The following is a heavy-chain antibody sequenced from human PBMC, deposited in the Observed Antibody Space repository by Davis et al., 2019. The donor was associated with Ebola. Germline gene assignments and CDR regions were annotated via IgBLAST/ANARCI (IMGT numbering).Heavy chain of an antibody. J-gene: IGHJ4*02. CDR2: INTDGTYT. Sequence: GSPRPSCGASGIPFRKYWVQWVRQAPGKGLGWVSHINTDGTYTRYADPVKGRFNVSRDNAKNTLYLQMNGLRSEDTAIYYCASFGTDCQRSDWGQGTLVTVSS. D-gene: IGHD5/OR15-5a*01. V-gene: IGHV3-74*01. CDR3: ASFGTDCQRSD. CDR1: GIPFRKYW.